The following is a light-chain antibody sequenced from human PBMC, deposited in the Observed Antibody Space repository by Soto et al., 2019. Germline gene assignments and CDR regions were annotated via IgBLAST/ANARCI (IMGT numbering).Light chain of an antibody. CDR3: QSYDSSLSGDV. CDR1: SSNIGARYE. J-gene: IGLJ1*01. CDR2: GNS. V-gene: IGLV1-40*01. Sequence: QSVPTQPPSVSGAPGQRVTVSCTGSSSNIGARYEVHWYQQLPGAAPKLLIYGNSNRPSGVPDRFSGSKSGTSASLAITGLQAEDEADYYCQSYDSSLSGDVFGTGTKLTVL.